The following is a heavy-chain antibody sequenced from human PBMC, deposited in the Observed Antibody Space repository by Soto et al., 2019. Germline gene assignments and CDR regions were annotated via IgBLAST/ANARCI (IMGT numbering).Heavy chain of an antibody. D-gene: IGHD6-19*01. J-gene: IGHJ5*02. CDR1: GYTFTGYF. Sequence: QVQLVQSGAEVKKPGASVKVSCKASGYTFTGYFMHWVRQAPGQGLEWMGWINPNSGGTTYAQKFQGRVTMTRDTAMTTAYMELTRLPYNDSAVYYYAWEGGYTDWFDPGVQGYLVTV. CDR2: INPNSGGT. V-gene: IGHV1-2*02. CDR3: AWEGGYTDWFDP.